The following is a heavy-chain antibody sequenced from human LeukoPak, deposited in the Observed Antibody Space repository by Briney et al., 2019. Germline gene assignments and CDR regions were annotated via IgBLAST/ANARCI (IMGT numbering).Heavy chain of an antibody. CDR3: ARDLYPFQGYCTNGVCSKDAFDI. V-gene: IGHV1-46*01. J-gene: IGHJ3*02. CDR2: INPSGGST. CDR1: GYTFTSYD. D-gene: IGHD2-8*01. Sequence: ASVKVSCKASGYTFTSYDINWVRQATGQGLEWMGIINPSGGSTSYAQKFQGRVTMTRDTSTSTVYMELSSLRSEDTAVYYCARDLYPFQGYCTNGVCSKDAFDIWGQGTMVTVSS.